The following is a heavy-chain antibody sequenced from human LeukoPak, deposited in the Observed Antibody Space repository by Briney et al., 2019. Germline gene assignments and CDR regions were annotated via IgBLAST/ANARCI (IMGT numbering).Heavy chain of an antibody. CDR1: GFTFSSYW. V-gene: IGHV3-74*01. CDR2: INSDGSST. CDR3: TRDRYCTANYD. Sequence: GGSLRLSCAASGFTFSSYWMHWVRQAPGKGLVWVSRINSDGSSTSYADSVKGRFTISRDNAKKTLNLQMNSLRAEDTAVYYCTRDRYCTANYDWGQGTLVTVSS. J-gene: IGHJ4*02. D-gene: IGHD4/OR15-4a*01.